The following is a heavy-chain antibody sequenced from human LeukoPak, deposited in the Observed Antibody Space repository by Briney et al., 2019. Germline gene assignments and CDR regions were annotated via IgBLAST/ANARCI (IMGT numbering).Heavy chain of an antibody. J-gene: IGHJ4*02. CDR1: GFTFSSYA. V-gene: IGHV3-23*01. CDR2: ISGSGGST. CDR3: AKVWYYGSGSSY. Sequence: PGGSLRLSCAASGFTFSSYAMSWVRQAPGRGLEWVSAISGSGGSTYYADSVKGRFTISRDNSKNTLYLQMNSLIAEDTAVYYCAKVWYYGSGSSYWGQGTLVTVSS. D-gene: IGHD3-10*01.